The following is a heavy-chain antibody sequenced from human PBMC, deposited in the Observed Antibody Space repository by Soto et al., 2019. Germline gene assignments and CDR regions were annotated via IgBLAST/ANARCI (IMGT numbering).Heavy chain of an antibody. Sequence: EVQLLESGGGLVQPGGSLRVYCAASGFTFASYAMTWVRQAPGKGLEWVSSISSSGVTTYYADSVKGRFIISRDNSRNTRYLHMNGLRAEDTAIYYCAKDWSGNKCSGDGCLANWGQGTLVSVSS. J-gene: IGHJ4*02. V-gene: IGHV3-23*01. CDR2: ISSSGVTT. CDR3: AKDWSGNKCSGDGCLAN. D-gene: IGHD2-15*01. CDR1: GFTFASYA.